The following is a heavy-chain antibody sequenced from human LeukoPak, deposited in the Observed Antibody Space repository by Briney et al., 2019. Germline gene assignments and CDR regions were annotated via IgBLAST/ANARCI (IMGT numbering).Heavy chain of an antibody. Sequence: GASVNVSCKASRYTFTSYDINWVRQATGQGLEWMGWMNPNSGNTGYAQKFQGRVTMTRNTSISTAYMELSSLRSEDTAVYYCARGPAIVGWFDPWGQGTLVTVSS. CDR1: RYTFTSYD. D-gene: IGHD3-3*01. CDR2: MNPNSGNT. CDR3: ARGPAIVGWFDP. V-gene: IGHV1-8*01. J-gene: IGHJ5*02.